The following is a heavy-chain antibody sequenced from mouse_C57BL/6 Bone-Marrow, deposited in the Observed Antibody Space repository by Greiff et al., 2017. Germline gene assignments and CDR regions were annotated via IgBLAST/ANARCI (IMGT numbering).Heavy chain of an antibody. CDR2: TSSGGSYT. J-gene: IGHJ2*01. D-gene: IGHD3-2*02. V-gene: IGHV5-6*01. Sequence: EVPLVESGGDLVKPGGSLKLSCAASGFTFSSYGMSLVRQTPDKRLEWVATTSSGGSYTYYPDSVKGRFTISRENAKNTLYLQMSSLKSEDTAMYYCARLDSSGYFDYWGQGTTLTVSS. CDR1: GFTFSSYG. CDR3: ARLDSSGYFDY.